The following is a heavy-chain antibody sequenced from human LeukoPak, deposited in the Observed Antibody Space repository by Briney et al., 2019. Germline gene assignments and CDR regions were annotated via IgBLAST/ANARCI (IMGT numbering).Heavy chain of an antibody. J-gene: IGHJ6*02. CDR1: GGSISGYY. CDR3: ARGFPAAGGYFYGSGSYPPRGMDV. D-gene: IGHD3-10*01. Sequence: SETLSLTCDVYGGSISGYYWRWIRQPPGKGLEWIGEINHSGSTNYNPSLKSRVTISLDTSENQFSLRLTSVTAADTATYYCARGFPAAGGYFYGSGSYPPRGMDVLGQGTTVTVSS. CDR2: INHSGST. V-gene: IGHV4-34*01.